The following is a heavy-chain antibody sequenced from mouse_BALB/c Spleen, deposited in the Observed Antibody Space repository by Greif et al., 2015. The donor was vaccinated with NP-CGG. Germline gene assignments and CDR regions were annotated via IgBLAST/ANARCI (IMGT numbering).Heavy chain of an antibody. CDR3: TRSWVDY. Sequence: QVQLKHSGAELVKPGASVKLSCKASGYTFTSYYIYWVKQRPGQGLEWIGEINPSNGGSNFNEKFKSKATLTVDKSSSTAYMQLSSLTSEDSAVYYCTRSWVDYWGQGTTLTVSS. D-gene: IGHD4-1*01. V-gene: IGHV1S81*02. J-gene: IGHJ2*01. CDR1: GYTFTSYY. CDR2: INPSNGGS.